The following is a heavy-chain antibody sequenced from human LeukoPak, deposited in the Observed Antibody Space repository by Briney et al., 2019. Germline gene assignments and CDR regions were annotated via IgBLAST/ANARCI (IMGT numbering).Heavy chain of an antibody. CDR2: IFWNDDK. CDR3: THVYSTSSQVGYNWFNP. Sequence: SGPTLVNPTQTLTLTCTFSGFSLSTGGEGEGWIRQSPGKALAWPALIFWNDDKRYSPSLRSRLTITKDTSKNVVVLTLTNMDPVDTATYYCTHVYSTSSQVGYNWFNPWGQGTVVTVSS. CDR1: GFSLSTGGEG. J-gene: IGHJ5*02. V-gene: IGHV2-5*01. D-gene: IGHD2-2*01.